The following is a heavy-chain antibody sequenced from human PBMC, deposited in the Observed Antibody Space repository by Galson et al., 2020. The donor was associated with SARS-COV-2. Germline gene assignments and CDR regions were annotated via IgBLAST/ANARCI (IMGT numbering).Heavy chain of an antibody. D-gene: IGHD1-7*01. Sequence: ASETLSLTCTVSGASISSYYWSWIRNPPAKGLERVAYNYYSASPKYNPYLKRRVPMSIDTSKNKYTLKLTSVTAADPAVYYCAIWAEGGGKELYWFDPWGQGTLVTVAS. CDR3: AIWAEGGGKELYWFDP. V-gene: IGHV4-59*01. J-gene: IGHJ5*02. CDR2: NYYSASP. CDR1: GASISSYY.